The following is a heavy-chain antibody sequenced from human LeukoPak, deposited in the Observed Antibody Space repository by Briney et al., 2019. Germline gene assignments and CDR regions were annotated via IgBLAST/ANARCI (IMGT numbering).Heavy chain of an antibody. J-gene: IGHJ4*02. V-gene: IGHV3-30*18. CDR1: GFIFNDYG. D-gene: IGHD2-21*02. CDR2: VSYDDSKR. CDR3: TKGAFTVTAGRQLD. Sequence: PGGSLRLSCATSGFIFNDYGMHWVRQAPGKGLEWVSVVSYDDSKRSYADTVKGRFTISRDNSKKTLFLQMNSLRPEDTAVYYCTKGAFTVTAGRQLDWGQGTLVTVSS.